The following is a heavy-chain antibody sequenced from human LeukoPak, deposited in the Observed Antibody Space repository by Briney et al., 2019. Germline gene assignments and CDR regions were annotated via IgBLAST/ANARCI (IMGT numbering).Heavy chain of an antibody. J-gene: IGHJ4*02. CDR3: ATDKSGYGY. D-gene: IGHD3-3*01. CDR1: GYTFTSYG. CDR2: IIPILGIA. V-gene: IGHV1-69*04. Sequence: GASVKVSCKASGYTFTSYGISWVRQAPGQGLEWMGRIIPILGIANYAQKFQGRVTITADKSTSTAYMELSSLRSEDTAVYYCATDKSGYGYWGQGTLVTVSS.